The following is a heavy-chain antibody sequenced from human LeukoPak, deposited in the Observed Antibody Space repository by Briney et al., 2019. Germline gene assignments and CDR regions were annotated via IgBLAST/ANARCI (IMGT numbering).Heavy chain of an antibody. CDR3: ARDVDDVVVIPAAMDV. J-gene: IGHJ6*02. Sequence: SVKVSCKASGGTLSNYAISWVRQAPGQRLEWMGGFIPVFGTAHYAQNFQGRVTITADESTSTVYLELSSLRSEDTAVYYCARDVDDVVVIPAAMDVWGQGTAVTVSS. CDR1: GGTLSNYA. D-gene: IGHD2-2*01. V-gene: IGHV1-69*13. CDR2: FIPVFGTA.